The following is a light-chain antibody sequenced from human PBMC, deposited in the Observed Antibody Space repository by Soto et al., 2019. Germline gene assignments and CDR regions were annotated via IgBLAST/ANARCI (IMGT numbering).Light chain of an antibody. CDR1: QSVSTNQ. V-gene: IGKV3-20*01. Sequence: EIALTQSPGTLSLSPGETATLSCRASQSVSTNQLAWYQYKRGQAPRLVFHSATTRANAFPSRFSASGSGTDFTLTISTLQPEDFALYYCQVYGILPWTVLQGTKVDSK. CDR3: QVYGILPWT. CDR2: SAT. J-gene: IGKJ1*01.